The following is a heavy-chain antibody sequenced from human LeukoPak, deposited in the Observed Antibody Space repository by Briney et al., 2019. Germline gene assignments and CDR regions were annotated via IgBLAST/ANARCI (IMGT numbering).Heavy chain of an antibody. J-gene: IGHJ4*02. Sequence: GGSLRLSCAASGFIFSNYWMIWVRQAPGKGLEWVANIKQDGSGKYYVDSVKGRFSISRDNAKNSVLLQMNSLRAEDTAVYYCARGGGNFDYWGQGTLVTVSS. CDR3: ARGGGNFDY. CDR1: GFIFSNYW. D-gene: IGHD3-10*01. V-gene: IGHV3-7*01. CDR2: IKQDGSGK.